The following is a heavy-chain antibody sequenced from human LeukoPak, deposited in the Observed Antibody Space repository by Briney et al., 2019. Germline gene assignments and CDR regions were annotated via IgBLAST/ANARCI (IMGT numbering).Heavy chain of an antibody. V-gene: IGHV3-23*01. D-gene: IGHD3-10*01. CDR1: GFTFSSYA. J-gene: IGHJ4*02. Sequence: GGSLRLSCAASGFTFSSYAVSWVRQAPGKGLEWVSAISGTGGRTYSADSVQGRFTISRDNSKNTLYLQMNSLRAEDTAVYYCAKDRGPERYWGQGTLVTVSS. CDR3: AKDRGPERY. CDR2: ISGTGGRT.